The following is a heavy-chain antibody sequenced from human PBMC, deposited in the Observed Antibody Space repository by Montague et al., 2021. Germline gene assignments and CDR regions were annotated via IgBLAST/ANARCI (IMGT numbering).Heavy chain of an antibody. CDR3: ARDYCGSIDY. CDR1: GGSFSSYD. J-gene: IGHJ4*03. CDR2: MHHGGSP. D-gene: IGHD2-21*02. V-gene: IGHV4-59*12. Sequence: SETLSLTCGVSGGSFSSYDWNWIRQPPGKGLEWIGDMHHGGSPNYNPSFKSRLAISVDRSRNQFSLELSSVTAADTAIYFCARDYCGSIDYWGHGILVTVSS.